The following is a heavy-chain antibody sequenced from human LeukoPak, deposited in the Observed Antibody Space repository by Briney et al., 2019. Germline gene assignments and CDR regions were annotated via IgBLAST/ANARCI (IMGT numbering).Heavy chain of an antibody. Sequence: GGSLRLSCAASGFTFSSYAMSWARQAPGKGLEWFSAISGSGGSTYYADSVKGRFTISRDNSKNTLYLQMNSLRAEDTAVYYCAKGEGLLSFNWFDPWGQGTLVTVSS. CDR2: ISGSGGST. V-gene: IGHV3-23*01. CDR3: AKGEGLLSFNWFDP. D-gene: IGHD2-15*01. J-gene: IGHJ5*02. CDR1: GFTFSSYA.